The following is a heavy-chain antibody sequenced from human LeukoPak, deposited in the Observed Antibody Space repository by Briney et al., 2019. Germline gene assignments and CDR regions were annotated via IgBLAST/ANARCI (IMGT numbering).Heavy chain of an antibody. CDR3: ARIRPVTTGLKGYYFDY. CDR2: MNPKTGKT. V-gene: IGHV1-8*01. CDR1: GYTFSSYE. J-gene: IGHJ4*02. D-gene: IGHD1-1*01. Sequence: ASVKVSCKTSGYTFSSYEITGVRQATGRGLEWVGWMNPKTGKTAYARNLQGRVTITRDTSISTAYMDLSGLRSEDTAVYYCARIRPVTTGLKGYYFDYWGQGTLVTVSS.